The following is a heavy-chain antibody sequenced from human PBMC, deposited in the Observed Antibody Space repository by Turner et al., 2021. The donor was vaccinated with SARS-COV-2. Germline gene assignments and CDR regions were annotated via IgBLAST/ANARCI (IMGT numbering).Heavy chain of an antibody. CDR2: ISSSGDKT. CDR3: AKNEALVASPATYYYHSMDV. J-gene: IGHJ6*02. Sequence: EVQLSVSGGGSVQPGGSLRLSCAASGFTFSNYPMSWVRQAPGKGPAWVSTISSSGDKTYYADSVKGRVNVSRDNSKNILYLHMNDLRGEDTAMYYCAKNEALVASPATYYYHSMDVWGQGTTVAVSS. CDR1: GFTFSNYP. V-gene: IGHV3-23*05.